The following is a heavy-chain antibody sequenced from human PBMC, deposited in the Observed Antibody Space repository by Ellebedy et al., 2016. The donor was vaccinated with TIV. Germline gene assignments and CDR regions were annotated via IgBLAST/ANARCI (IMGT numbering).Heavy chain of an antibody. Sequence: GESLKISCEASGFTFSSYWMHWVRQAPGKGLVWVSCVDLDGTTTTYADSVKGRFTISRDNAKNTVYLQMNSLRAEDTAVYYCTRGGFGHAMDVWGQGTTVTVSS. D-gene: IGHD3-10*01. CDR1: GFTFSSYW. V-gene: IGHV3-74*01. J-gene: IGHJ6*02. CDR3: TRGGFGHAMDV. CDR2: VDLDGTTT.